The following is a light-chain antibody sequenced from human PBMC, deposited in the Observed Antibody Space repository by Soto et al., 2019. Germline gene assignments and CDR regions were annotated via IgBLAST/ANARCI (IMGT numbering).Light chain of an antibody. J-gene: IGLJ2*01. V-gene: IGLV3-1*01. Sequence: SYELTQPPSVSVSPGQTASITCSGEKLGDKYACWYQQKPGQSPVLVIYQHSKRPSGIPERFSGSNSGNTATLTISGTQAMDEADYYCQAWDSNTVVFGGGTKLTVL. CDR1: KLGDKY. CDR3: QAWDSNTVV. CDR2: QHS.